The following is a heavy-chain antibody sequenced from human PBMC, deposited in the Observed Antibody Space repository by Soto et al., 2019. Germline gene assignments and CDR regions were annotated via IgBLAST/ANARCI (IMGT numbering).Heavy chain of an antibody. D-gene: IGHD6-13*01. J-gene: IGHJ5*02. Sequence: ASVKVSCKASGYTFTGYYMYWVRQAPGQGLEWMGWINPNSGGTNYAQKFQGWVTMTRDTSISTAYMELSRLRSDDTAVYYCARGGTYSSSWYFSSLNWFDPWGQGTLVTVSS. CDR1: GYTFTGYY. CDR3: ARGGTYSSSWYFSSLNWFDP. CDR2: INPNSGGT. V-gene: IGHV1-2*04.